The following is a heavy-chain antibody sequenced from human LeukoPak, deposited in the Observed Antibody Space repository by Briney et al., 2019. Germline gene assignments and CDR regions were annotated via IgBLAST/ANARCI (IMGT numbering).Heavy chain of an antibody. CDR1: GYTFTSYG. V-gene: IGHV1-18*01. CDR3: AREYCSSTSCPWFDP. J-gene: IGHJ5*02. CDR2: ISAYNGNT. Sequence: ASVKVPCKASGYTFTSYGISWVRQAPGQGLEWMGWISAYNGNTNYAQKLQGRVTMTTDTSTSTAYMELRSLRSDDTAVYYCAREYCSSTSCPWFDPWGQGTLVTVSS. D-gene: IGHD2-2*01.